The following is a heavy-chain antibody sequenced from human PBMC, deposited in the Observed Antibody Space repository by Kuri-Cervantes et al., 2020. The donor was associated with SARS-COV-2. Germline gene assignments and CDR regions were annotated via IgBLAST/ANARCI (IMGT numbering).Heavy chain of an antibody. J-gene: IGHJ6*02. D-gene: IGHD3-10*01. V-gene: IGHV1-18*01. CDR2: ISAYNGNT. CDR3: ARDRGVRGVIIYYYYGMDV. Sequence: ASVKVSCKASGYTFTSYGISWVRQAPGQGLEWMGWISAYNGNTNYAQKLQGRVTMTTDTSTSTAYMELRSLRSDDTAVYYCARDRGVRGVIIYYYYGMDVWGQGTTVTVSS. CDR1: GYTFTSYG.